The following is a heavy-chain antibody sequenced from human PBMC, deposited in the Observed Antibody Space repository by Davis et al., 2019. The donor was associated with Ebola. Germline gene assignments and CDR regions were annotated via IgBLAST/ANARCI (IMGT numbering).Heavy chain of an antibody. J-gene: IGHJ4*02. Sequence: GESLKISCAASGFTFSSYGMHWVRQAPGKGPEWVAVISYDGSNKYDADSVKGRFTISRDNSKNTLYLQMNSLRAEDTAVYYCAKGWQYFDYWGQGTLVTVST. CDR1: GFTFSSYG. CDR2: ISYDGSNK. V-gene: IGHV3-30*18. CDR3: AKGWQYFDY.